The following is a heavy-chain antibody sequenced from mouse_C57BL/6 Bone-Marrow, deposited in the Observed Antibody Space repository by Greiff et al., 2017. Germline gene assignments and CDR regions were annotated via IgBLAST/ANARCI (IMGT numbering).Heavy chain of an antibody. CDR3: ARNRDGKVAY. CDR1: GYTFTSYW. CDR2: IDPSDSYT. V-gene: IGHV1-50*01. J-gene: IGHJ3*01. D-gene: IGHD2-1*01. Sequence: QVQLQQPGAELVKPGASVKLSCKASGYTFTSYWMQWVKQRPGQGLEWIGEIDPSDSYTNYNQKFKGKATLTVDTSSSTAYMQLSSLTSEDSAVYYWARNRDGKVAYWGQGTLVTVSA.